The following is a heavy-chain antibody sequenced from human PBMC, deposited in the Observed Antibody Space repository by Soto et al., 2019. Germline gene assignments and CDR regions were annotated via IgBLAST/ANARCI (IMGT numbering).Heavy chain of an antibody. J-gene: IGHJ5*02. D-gene: IGHD1-26*01. V-gene: IGHV1-18*01. CDR3: AGVEGGTGGSYYGGSWCDP. CDR2: ISAYNGNT. CDR1: GYTFTSSG. Sequence: ASVKVSCRASGYTFTSSGISWVRQAPGQGLEWMGWISAYNGNTNYAQKLQGRVTMTTDTSTSTAYMELRSLRSDDTAVYYCAGVEGGTGGSYYGGSWCDPWGQGTLGTFSS.